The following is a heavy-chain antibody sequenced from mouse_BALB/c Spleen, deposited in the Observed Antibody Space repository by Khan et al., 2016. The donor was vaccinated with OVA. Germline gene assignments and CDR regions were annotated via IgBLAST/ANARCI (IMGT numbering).Heavy chain of an antibody. CDR2: ISSSGST. CDR1: GYSITSDYA. Sequence: EVQLLESGPGLVKPSQSLSLTCTVTGYSITSDYAWNWIRQFPGNKLEWMGYISSSGSTNYNPALKSRISFTRDTSKNQFFLQLNSVTTEYTATYYCARDGSRYNYAMDYWGQGTAVTVSS. J-gene: IGHJ4*01. D-gene: IGHD2-3*01. V-gene: IGHV3-2*02. CDR3: ARDGSRYNYAMDY.